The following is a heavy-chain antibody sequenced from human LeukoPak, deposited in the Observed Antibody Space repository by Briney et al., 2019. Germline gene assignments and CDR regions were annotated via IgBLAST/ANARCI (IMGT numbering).Heavy chain of an antibody. D-gene: IGHD2-2*01. CDR1: GYTFTGYY. V-gene: IGHV1-2*02. J-gene: IGHJ5*02. CDR3: ARGMGVLVPAATWFDP. Sequence: ASVKVSCKASGYTFTGYYMHWVRQAPGQGLEWMGWINPNSGGTNYAQKFQGRVTMTRDTSISTAYMELSRLRSDDMAVYYCARGMGVLVPAATWFDPWGQGTLVTVSS. CDR2: INPNSGGT.